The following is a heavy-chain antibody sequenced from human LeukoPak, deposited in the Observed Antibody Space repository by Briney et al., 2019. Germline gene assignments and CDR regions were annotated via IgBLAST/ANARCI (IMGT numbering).Heavy chain of an antibody. J-gene: IGHJ4*02. CDR3: ARGRTNSSGWSVDY. V-gene: IGHV4-31*03. CDR1: GGSISSGGYY. CDR2: IYYSGST. Sequence: PSETLSLTCTVSGGSISSGGYYWSWIRQHPGKGLEWIGYIYYSGSTYYNPSLKSRVTISVDTSKNQFSLKLSSVTAADTAVYYCARGRTNSSGWSVDYWGQGTLVTVSS. D-gene: IGHD6-19*01.